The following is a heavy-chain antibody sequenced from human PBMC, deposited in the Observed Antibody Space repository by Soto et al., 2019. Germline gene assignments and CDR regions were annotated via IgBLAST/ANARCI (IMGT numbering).Heavy chain of an antibody. V-gene: IGHV1-18*01. D-gene: IGHD6-13*01. J-gene: IGHJ6*02. CDR2: ISAYNGNT. CDR3: ARLAAAGTYYYYGMDV. Sequence: EASVKVSCKASGYTFTSYGISWVRQAPGQGLEWMGWISAYNGNTNYAQKLQGRVTMTTDTSTSTAYMELRSLRSDDTAVYYCARLAAAGTYYYYGMDVWGQGTTVTVSS. CDR1: GYTFTSYG.